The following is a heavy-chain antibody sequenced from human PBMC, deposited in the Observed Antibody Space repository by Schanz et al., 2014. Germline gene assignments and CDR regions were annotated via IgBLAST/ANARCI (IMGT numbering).Heavy chain of an antibody. V-gene: IGHV3-48*01. CDR2: IDGKSTTV. CDR3: ARRASCSRIGCPFDS. J-gene: IGHJ4*02. Sequence: VQLVESGGGVVQPGRSLRLSCAAYGFTLSSYAMHWVRQAPGKGLEWLSYIDGKSTTVYYADSVKGRFTVSRDNARNSLYLQMNSLRAEDTAMYYCARRASCSRIGCPFDSWGQGTLVTVSS. CDR1: GFTLSSYA. D-gene: IGHD2-2*01.